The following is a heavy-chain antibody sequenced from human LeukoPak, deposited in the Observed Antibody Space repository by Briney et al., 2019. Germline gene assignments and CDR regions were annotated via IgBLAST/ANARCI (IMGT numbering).Heavy chain of an antibody. CDR1: GGSISSSTFY. V-gene: IGHV4-39*01. CDR2: IYYSGST. Sequence: SETLSLTCTVSGGSISSSTFYWGWIRQPPGKGLEWIGSIYYSGSTYYNPSLKSRVTISVDTSKNQFSLKLSPVTAADTAVYYCARHVTYYYGSGRVSDYWGQGTLVTVSS. CDR3: ARHVTYYYGSGRVSDY. D-gene: IGHD3-10*01. J-gene: IGHJ4*02.